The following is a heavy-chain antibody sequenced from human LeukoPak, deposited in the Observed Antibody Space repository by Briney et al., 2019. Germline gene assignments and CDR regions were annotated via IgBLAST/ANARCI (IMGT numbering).Heavy chain of an antibody. V-gene: IGHV1-46*01. CDR1: GYTFTSYY. D-gene: IGHD1-26*01. CDR3: ARASIVGATGFDY. J-gene: IGHJ4*02. CDR2: INPSGGST. Sequence: ASVKVSCKASGYTFTSYYMHWVRQAPGQGREWMGIINPSGGSTSYAQKFQGRVTMTRDMSTSTVYMELSSLRSEDTAVYYCARASIVGATGFDYWGQGTLVTVSS.